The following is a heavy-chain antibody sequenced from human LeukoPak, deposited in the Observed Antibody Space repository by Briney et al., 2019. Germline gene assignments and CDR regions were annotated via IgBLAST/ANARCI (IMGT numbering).Heavy chain of an antibody. Sequence: ASVKVSCKASGYTFISYYMHWVRQAPGQGLEWMGWVNPNSGNTGYAQKFQGRVTITRNTSISTAYMELSSLRSEDTAVYYCARVGASIRHYYYYYYMDVWGKGTTVTVSS. J-gene: IGHJ6*03. CDR3: ARVGASIRHYYYYYYMDV. CDR1: GYTFISYY. CDR2: VNPNSGNT. D-gene: IGHD1-26*01. V-gene: IGHV1-8*03.